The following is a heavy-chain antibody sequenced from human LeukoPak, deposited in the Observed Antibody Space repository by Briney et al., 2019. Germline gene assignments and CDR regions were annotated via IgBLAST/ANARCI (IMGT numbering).Heavy chain of an antibody. V-gene: IGHV3-30*18. J-gene: IGHJ6*02. CDR2: ISYDGSNK. CDR1: GFTFSSYG. Sequence: GRSLRLSCAASGFTFSSYGMHWVRQAPGKGLEWVAVISYDGSNKYYADSVKGRFTISRDNSKNTLYLQMNSLRAEDTAVYYRAKDREMATTSYYYYGMDVWGQGTTVTVSS. D-gene: IGHD5-24*01. CDR3: AKDREMATTSYYYYGMDV.